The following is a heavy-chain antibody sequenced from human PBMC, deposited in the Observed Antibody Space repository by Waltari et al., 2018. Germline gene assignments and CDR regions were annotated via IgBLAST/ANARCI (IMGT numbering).Heavy chain of an antibody. Sequence: EVQLVESGGGLVQPGRSLRLSCAASGFTFDDYAMHWVRQAPGKGLEWVSGISWNSGSIGYADSVKGRFTSSRDNAKNSLYLQMNSRRAEDTALYYCAKDVRASGSGSYYNGLDYWGQGTLVTVSS. CDR2: ISWNSGSI. V-gene: IGHV3-9*01. D-gene: IGHD3-10*01. J-gene: IGHJ4*02. CDR1: GFTFDDYA. CDR3: AKDVRASGSGSYYNGLDY.